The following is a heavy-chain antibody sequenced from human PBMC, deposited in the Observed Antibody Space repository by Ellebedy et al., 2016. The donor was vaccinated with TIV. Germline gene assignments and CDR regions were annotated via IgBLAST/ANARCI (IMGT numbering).Heavy chain of an antibody. J-gene: IGHJ4*02. CDR3: AKEQSPYYDILTDSFDY. CDR2: IWYDGFNK. Sequence: PGGSLRLSCAASGSTFTNYAMSWVRQAPGQGLEWVAVIWYDGFNKDYADSVKGRFTISRDNSKSTLYLEMKSLRVEDTAVYYCAKEQSPYYDILTDSFDYWGQGALVTVSS. D-gene: IGHD3-9*01. V-gene: IGHV3-33*06. CDR1: GSTFTNYA.